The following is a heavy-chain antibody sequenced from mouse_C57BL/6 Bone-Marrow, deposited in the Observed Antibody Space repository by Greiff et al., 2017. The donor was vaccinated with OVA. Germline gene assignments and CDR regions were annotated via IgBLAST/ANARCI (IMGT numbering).Heavy chain of an antibody. CDR3: AREGVYPWFAY. D-gene: IGHD1-3*01. V-gene: IGHV1-64*01. Sequence: QVHVKQPGAELVKPGASVKLSCKASGYTFTSYWMHWVKQRPGQGLEWIGMIHPNSGSTNYNEKFKSKATLTVDKSSSTAYMQLSSLTSEDSAVYYCAREGVYPWFAYWGQGTLVTVSA. CDR1: GYTFTSYW. J-gene: IGHJ3*01. CDR2: IHPNSGST.